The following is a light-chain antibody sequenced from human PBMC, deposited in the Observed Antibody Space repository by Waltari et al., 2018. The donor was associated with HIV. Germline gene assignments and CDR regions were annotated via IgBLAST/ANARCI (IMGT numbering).Light chain of an antibody. CDR2: DVS. J-gene: IGLJ2*01. CDR3: QVWDSSSYHPVV. V-gene: IGLV3-21*02. Sequence: SLVLTQPPSVSVAPGRTARIPCGGTNIGSKSVHWYQQKPGQAPVVVVYDVSDRPSGIPERFSGSTSGNTATLTVSRVEAGDEADYYCQVWDSSSYHPVVFGGGTKLTVL. CDR1: NIGSKS.